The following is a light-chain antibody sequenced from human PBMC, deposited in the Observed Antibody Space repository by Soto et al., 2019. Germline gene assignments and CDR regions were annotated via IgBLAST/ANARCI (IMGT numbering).Light chain of an antibody. CDR1: QSLSSSY. V-gene: IGKV3-20*01. CDR2: GAT. CDR3: HQYGSSPRT. J-gene: IGKJ1*01. Sequence: EIVLTQSPGSLSLSPGERATLSCRASQSLSSSYLAWYQQKPGQAPRLLISGATIRATGIPDRFSGSGSGTDFTLTINRLEPEDFAVYFCHQYGSSPRTFGQGTKV.